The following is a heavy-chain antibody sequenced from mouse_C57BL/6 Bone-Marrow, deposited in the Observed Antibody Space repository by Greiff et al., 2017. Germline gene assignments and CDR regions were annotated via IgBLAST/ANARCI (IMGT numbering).Heavy chain of an antibody. J-gene: IGHJ3*01. D-gene: IGHD2-3*01. CDR2: IHPNSGST. V-gene: IGHV1-64*01. CDR3: ARGRDGWGFAY. CDR1: GYTFTSYW. Sequence: QVQLQQPGAELVKPGASVKLSCKASGYTFTSYWMHWVKQRPGQGLEWIGMIHPNSGSTNYNEKFKSKATLTVGKSSSTAYMQLSSLTSEDSAVYYCARGRDGWGFAYWGQGTLVTVSA.